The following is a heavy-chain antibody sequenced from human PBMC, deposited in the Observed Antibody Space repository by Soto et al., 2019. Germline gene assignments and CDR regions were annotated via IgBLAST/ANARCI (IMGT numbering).Heavy chain of an antibody. Sequence: SQTLSLTCAISGDSVSSNSAAWNWIRQSPSRGLEWLGRTYYRSKWYNDYAVSVKSRITINPDTSKNQFSLQLNSVTPEGTAVYYCARSYYYYSRGSGTSLLNGLAVWGQGTTVTVSS. V-gene: IGHV6-1*01. CDR2: TYYRSKWYN. J-gene: IGHJ6*02. CDR1: GDSVSSNSAA. D-gene: IGHD3-22*01. CDR3: ARSYYYYSRGSGTSLLNGLAV.